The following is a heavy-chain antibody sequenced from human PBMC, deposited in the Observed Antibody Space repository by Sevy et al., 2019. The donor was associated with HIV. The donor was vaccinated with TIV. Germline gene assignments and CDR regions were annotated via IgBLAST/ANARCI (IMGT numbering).Heavy chain of an antibody. CDR1: GFTFSSYW. V-gene: IGHV3-74*01. Sequence: GGSLRLSCAASGFTFSSYWMHWVRQAPGNGLVWVSRINSDGSNTSYADSVKGRFTISRDNAKNTLYLQMNSLGAEDTAVYYCARYLEWTYYYGMDVWGQGTTVTVSS. CDR3: ARYLEWTYYYGMDV. J-gene: IGHJ6*02. CDR2: INSDGSNT. D-gene: IGHD3-3*01.